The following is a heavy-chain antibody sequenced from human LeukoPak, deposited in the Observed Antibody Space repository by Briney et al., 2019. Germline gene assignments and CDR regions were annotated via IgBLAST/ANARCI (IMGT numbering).Heavy chain of an antibody. CDR2: MNPNSGNT. CDR1: GYTFTSYD. CDR3: ARSKHYDSSGYYYGLYY. V-gene: IGHV1-8*01. J-gene: IGHJ4*02. Sequence: GASVKVSCKASGYTFTSYDINWVRQATGQGLEWMGWMNPNSGNTGYAQKFQGRVTMTRNTSISTAYMELSSLRSEDTAVYYCARSKHYDSSGYYYGLYYWGQGTLVTVSS. D-gene: IGHD3-22*01.